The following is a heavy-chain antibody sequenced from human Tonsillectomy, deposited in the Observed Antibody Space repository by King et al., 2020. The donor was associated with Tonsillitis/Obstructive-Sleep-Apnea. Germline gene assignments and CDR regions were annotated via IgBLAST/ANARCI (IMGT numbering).Heavy chain of an antibody. V-gene: IGHV4-39*01. CDR1: GGSISSSSYY. D-gene: IGHD3-3*01. Sequence: VQLQESGPGLVKPSETLSLTCTVSGGSISSSSYYWGWIRQPPGKGLEWIGSISYSRSSSYNPSLKYRVTISVDTSKNQFSLKLGSVTAADTAVYSCAKQRSNGVVTALDIWGQGTMVTVSS. J-gene: IGHJ3*02. CDR2: ISYSRSS. CDR3: AKQRSNGVVTALDI.